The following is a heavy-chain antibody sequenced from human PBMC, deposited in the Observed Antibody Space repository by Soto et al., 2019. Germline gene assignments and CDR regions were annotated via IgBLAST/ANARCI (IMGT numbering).Heavy chain of an antibody. CDR3: ARGWGLVA. CDR2: IIPIHGTT. V-gene: IGHV1-69*01. D-gene: IGHD3-16*01. Sequence: KMEQSGAEVRKPGSSVKVSCKPSGGSLTSYPMAWVRQAPGQGFEWMGGIIPIHGTTEYAQKFQGRVTITADESTNRATLALTGLTSEDTAVYYCARGWGLVAWGQGTLVTVSS. CDR1: GGSLTSYP. J-gene: IGHJ4*02.